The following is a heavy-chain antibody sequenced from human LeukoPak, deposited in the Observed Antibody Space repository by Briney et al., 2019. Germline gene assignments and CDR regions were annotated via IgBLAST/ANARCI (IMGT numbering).Heavy chain of an antibody. CDR2: ITHAASL. D-gene: IGHD6-13*01. CDR3: ARGRGEAAGLDH. J-gene: IGHJ4*02. V-gene: IGHV4-34*01. CDR1: GGGSFTDYS. Sequence: TSETLSLTCVVSGGGSFTDYSWNWIRQSPGKGLEWVGEITHAASLNYNPSLKGRVAISVDTSKNQVSLKLDSMTAADTAMYYCARGRGEAAGLDHWGQGTLVTVSS.